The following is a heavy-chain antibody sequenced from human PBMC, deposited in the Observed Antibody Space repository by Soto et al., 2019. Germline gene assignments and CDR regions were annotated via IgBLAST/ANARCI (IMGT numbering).Heavy chain of an antibody. J-gene: IGHJ5*02. CDR2: IYHSGST. Sequence: QVQLQESGPGLVKPSGTLSLTCAVSGGSISSSNWWSWVRQPPGKGLEWIGEIYHSGSTNYNPSRRSRVTRSVDKSKNQFSLKLSSVTAADTAVYYCARGVWEARWFDPWGQGTLVTVSS. CDR3: ARGVWEARWFDP. D-gene: IGHD1-26*01. CDR1: GGSISSSNW. V-gene: IGHV4-4*02.